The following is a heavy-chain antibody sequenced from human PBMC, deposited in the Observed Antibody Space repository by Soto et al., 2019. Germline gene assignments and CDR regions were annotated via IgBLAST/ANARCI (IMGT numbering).Heavy chain of an antibody. J-gene: IGHJ6*02. CDR1: GGTFSSYA. CDR3: ARERSSSSGGLASYGMDV. V-gene: IGHV1-69*06. Sequence: QVQLVQSGAEVKKPGSSEKVSCKASGGTFSSYAISWVRQAPGQGLEWMGGIIPISGTANYAQKFQGRVTITADKSTSTAYMELSSLRSEDTAVYYCARERSSSSGGLASYGMDVWGQGTTVTVSS. D-gene: IGHD6-6*01. CDR2: IIPISGTA.